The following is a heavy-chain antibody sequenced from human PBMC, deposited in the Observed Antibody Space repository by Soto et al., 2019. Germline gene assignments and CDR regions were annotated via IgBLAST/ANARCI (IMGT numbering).Heavy chain of an antibody. CDR1: GGSISSYY. Sequence: SETLSLTCTVSGGSISSYYWSWIRQPPGKGLEWIGYIYYSGSTNYNPSLKSRGTISVDTCKNQFSLKLSSVTAADTAVYYCARVTPPAAYCSSTSCLSYGMDVWGQGTTVTVSS. CDR2: IYYSGST. CDR3: ARVTPPAAYCSSTSCLSYGMDV. V-gene: IGHV4-59*01. D-gene: IGHD2-2*01. J-gene: IGHJ6*02.